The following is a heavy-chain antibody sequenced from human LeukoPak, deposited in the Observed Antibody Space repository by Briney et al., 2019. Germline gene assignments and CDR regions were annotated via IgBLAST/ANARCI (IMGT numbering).Heavy chain of an antibody. D-gene: IGHD3-3*01. V-gene: IGHV4-59*01. CDR1: GGSISSYY. CDR3: ARQLWSGYYWVQNPKENWFDP. Sequence: SETLSLTCTVSGGSISSYYWSWIRQPPGKGLEWIGYIYYSGSTNYNPSLKSRVTISVDTSKNQFSLKLSSVTAADTAVYYCARQLWSGYYWVQNPKENWFDPWGQGTLVTVSS. J-gene: IGHJ5*02. CDR2: IYYSGST.